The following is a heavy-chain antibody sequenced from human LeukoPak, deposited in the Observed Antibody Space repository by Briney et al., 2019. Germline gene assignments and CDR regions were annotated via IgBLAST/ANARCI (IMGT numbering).Heavy chain of an antibody. CDR3: ARVLDYYGSGSYGGDY. CDR1: GGSISSSSYY. Sequence: SETLSLTCTVSGGSISSSSYYWGWIRQPPGKGLEWIGSIYYSGSTYYNPSLKSRVTISVDTSKNQFSLKLSSVTAADTAVYYCARVLDYYGSGSYGGDYWGQGTLVTVSS. V-gene: IGHV4-39*01. J-gene: IGHJ4*02. CDR2: IYYSGST. D-gene: IGHD3-10*01.